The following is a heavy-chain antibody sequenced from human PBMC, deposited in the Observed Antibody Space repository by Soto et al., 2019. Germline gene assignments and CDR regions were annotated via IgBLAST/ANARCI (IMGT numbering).Heavy chain of an antibody. D-gene: IGHD2-15*01. CDR3: ARRVDYYFDY. Sequence: QLQLQESGPGLVKPSETLSLTCTVSGGSISSSSYYWGWIRQPPGKGLEWIGSIYYSGSTYYNPSLKSRVTISVHTSKNQFSLKLSSVTAADTAVYYCARRVDYYFDYWGQGTLVTVSS. V-gene: IGHV4-39*01. CDR2: IYYSGST. J-gene: IGHJ4*02. CDR1: GGSISSSSYY.